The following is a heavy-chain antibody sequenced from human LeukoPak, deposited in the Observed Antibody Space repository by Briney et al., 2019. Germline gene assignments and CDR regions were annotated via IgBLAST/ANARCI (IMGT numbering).Heavy chain of an antibody. J-gene: IGHJ5*02. CDR3: ARGPPQWLVGAFNWFDP. V-gene: IGHV3-7*01. CDR1: GFTFSSYS. D-gene: IGHD6-19*01. CDR2: IKQDGSEK. Sequence: PGGSLRLSCAASGFTFSSYSMSWVRQAPGKGLEWVANIKQDGSEKYYVDSVKGRFTISRDNAKNSLYLQMSSLRAEDTAVYYCARGPPQWLVGAFNWFDPWGQGTLVIVSS.